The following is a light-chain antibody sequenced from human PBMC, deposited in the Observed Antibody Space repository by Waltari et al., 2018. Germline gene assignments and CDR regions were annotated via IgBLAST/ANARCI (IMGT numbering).Light chain of an antibody. Sequence: QSVLTQPPSVSGAPGQRVTIPCTGSSSNIGAGYEVHWYQQLPGTAPKLLIYGNSNRPSGVPDRFSGSKSGTSASLAITGLQAEDEADYYCQSYDSSLSGSSVFGGGTKLTVL. CDR1: SSNIGAGYE. J-gene: IGLJ3*02. CDR2: GNS. V-gene: IGLV1-40*01. CDR3: QSYDSSLSGSSV.